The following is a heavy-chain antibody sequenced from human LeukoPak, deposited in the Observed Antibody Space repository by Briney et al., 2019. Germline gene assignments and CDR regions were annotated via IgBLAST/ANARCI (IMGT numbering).Heavy chain of an antibody. CDR3: ARGTYSSGPYEGWFDP. Sequence: GSLRLSCAASGLTFSSYNMNWIRQPPGKGLEWIGEINHSGSTNYNPSLKSRITISVDTSKNQFSLKLSSVTAADTAVYYCARGTYSSGPYEGWFDPWGQGTLVTVSS. D-gene: IGHD6-19*01. CDR2: INHSGST. J-gene: IGHJ5*02. V-gene: IGHV4-34*01. CDR1: GLTFSSYN.